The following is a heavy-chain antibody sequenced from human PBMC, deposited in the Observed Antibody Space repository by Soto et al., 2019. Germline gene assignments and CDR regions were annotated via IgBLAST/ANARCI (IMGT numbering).Heavy chain of an antibody. CDR3: ARHKGGRNWNYILRWFDP. CDR1: GYSFAGYW. D-gene: IGHD1-7*01. CDR2: IDPSDSYT. V-gene: IGHV5-10-1*01. J-gene: IGHJ5*02. Sequence: GESLKISCKGSGYSFAGYWITWVRQRPGKGLEWMGRIDPSDSYTNYRPSFQGHVTISADKSISTAYLQWSSLKASDTAMYYCARHKGGRNWNYILRWFDPWGQGTLVTVSS.